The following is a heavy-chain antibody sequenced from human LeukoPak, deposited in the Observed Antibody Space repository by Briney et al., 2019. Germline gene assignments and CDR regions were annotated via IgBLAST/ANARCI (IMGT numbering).Heavy chain of an antibody. CDR3: ARRAGTTYYYYGMDV. J-gene: IGHJ6*02. CDR1: GGSFSGYY. D-gene: IGHD1-14*01. V-gene: IGHV4-34*01. Sequence: PSETLSLTCTVYGGSFSGYYWSWIRQPPGKGLEWIGEINRSGSTNYNPSLKSRVTISVDTSKNQFSLKLSSVTAADTAVYYCARRAGTTYYYYGMDVWGQGTTVTVSS. CDR2: INRSGST.